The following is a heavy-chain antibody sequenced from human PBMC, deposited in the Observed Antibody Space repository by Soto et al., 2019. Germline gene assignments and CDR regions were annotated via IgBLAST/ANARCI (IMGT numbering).Heavy chain of an antibody. CDR2: ISTWSSYS. Sequence: EVQLVESGGGLVKPGGSLRLSCTASGFTFSSYNMNWVRQAPGKGLEWVSYISTWSSYSFYADSVKGRFTISRDNSENSLYLLLDSLRDEDTALYYCARASHDYGALDYWGQGALVTVSS. CDR3: ARASHDYGALDY. CDR1: GFTFSSYN. D-gene: IGHD4-17*01. V-gene: IGHV3-21*02. J-gene: IGHJ4*02.